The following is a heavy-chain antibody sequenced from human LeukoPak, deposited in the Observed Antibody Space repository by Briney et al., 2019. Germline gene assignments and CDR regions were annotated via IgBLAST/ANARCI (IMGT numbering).Heavy chain of an antibody. V-gene: IGHV1-8*02. J-gene: IGHJ4*02. CDR2: MNPNSGNT. CDR3: ARGSIRQQLRLAY. CDR1: GYTFTGYY. Sequence: GASVKVSCKASGYTFTGYYMHWVRQAPGQGLEWMGWMNPNSGNTGYAQKFQGRVTMTRNTSISTAYMELSSLRSEDTAVYYCARGSIRQQLRLAYWGQGTLVTVSS. D-gene: IGHD6-13*01.